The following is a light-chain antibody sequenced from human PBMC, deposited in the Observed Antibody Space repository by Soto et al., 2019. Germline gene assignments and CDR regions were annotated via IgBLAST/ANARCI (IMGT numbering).Light chain of an antibody. Sequence: DIQRTQSPSTLSASVGDRVTITCRASQNINDLLAWYQQKPGKAPNLLIYKASSLESGVPSRFSGSRYGTEFTLPISSLQPDDFATVYCQEYSTYYRAFGQGSKV. CDR3: QEYSTYYRA. CDR1: QNINDL. J-gene: IGKJ1*01. CDR2: KAS. V-gene: IGKV1-5*03.